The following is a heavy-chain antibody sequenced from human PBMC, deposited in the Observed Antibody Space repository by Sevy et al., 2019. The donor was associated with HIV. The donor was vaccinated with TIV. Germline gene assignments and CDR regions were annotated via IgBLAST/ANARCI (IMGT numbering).Heavy chain of an antibody. V-gene: IGHV5-51*01. CDR3: ARSSFYCDNSGFYPFDF. Sequence: GEFLKISCKGSGYNFSGYWVGWVRQMPGKGLEWMGIIYPTDSHIIYSPSLQGQVTISVDKSITTAYLQWRSLKTSDTAMYYCARSSFYCDNSGFYPFDFWGQGTLVTVSS. CDR1: GYNFSGYW. CDR2: IYPTDSHI. J-gene: IGHJ4*02. D-gene: IGHD3-22*01.